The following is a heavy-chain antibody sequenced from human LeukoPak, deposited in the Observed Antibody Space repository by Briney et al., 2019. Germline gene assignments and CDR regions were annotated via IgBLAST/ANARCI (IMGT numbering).Heavy chain of an antibody. CDR3: GKGSLAVAATPLDF. V-gene: IGHV3-11*01. J-gene: IGHJ4*02. CDR1: GFDFSNSF. Sequence: GGSLRLSCTASGFDFSNSFMSWVRQAPGKGLEWISYISSRSTTIYYADSVKDRFTISRNNGKNTVYLQMNNLRVDDTAVFYCGKGSLAVAATPLDFWGQGTLVTVSS. CDR2: ISSRSTTI. D-gene: IGHD6-19*01.